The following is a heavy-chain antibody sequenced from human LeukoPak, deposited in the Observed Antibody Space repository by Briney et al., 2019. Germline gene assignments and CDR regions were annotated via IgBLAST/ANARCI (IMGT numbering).Heavy chain of an antibody. CDR2: IYSGGST. Sequence: GSLRLSCAASGFTVSSNYMSWVRQASGKGLEWVSVIYSGGSTYYADSVKGRFTISRDNSKNTLYLQMNSLRAEDTAVYYCARSSRPNYFDYWGQGTLVTVSS. D-gene: IGHD2-2*01. CDR1: GFTVSSNY. J-gene: IGHJ4*02. V-gene: IGHV3-53*01. CDR3: ARSSRPNYFDY.